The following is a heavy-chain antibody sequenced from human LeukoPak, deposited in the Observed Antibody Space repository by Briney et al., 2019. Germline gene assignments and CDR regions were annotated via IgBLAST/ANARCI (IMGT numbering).Heavy chain of an antibody. V-gene: IGHV3-23*01. CDR3: AKLPGIAVAGRFDY. D-gene: IGHD6-19*01. CDR1: GFTFSSYA. Sequence: PGGSLRLSCAASGFTFSSYAMSWVRQAPGKGLEWVSVISGSGGSTYYADSVKGRFTISRDNSKNTLYLQMNSLRAEDTAVYYCAKLPGIAVAGRFDYWGQGTLVTVSS. J-gene: IGHJ4*02. CDR2: ISGSGGST.